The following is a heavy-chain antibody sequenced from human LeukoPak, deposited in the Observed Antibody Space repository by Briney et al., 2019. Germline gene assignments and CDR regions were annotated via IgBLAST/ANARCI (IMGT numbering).Heavy chain of an antibody. D-gene: IGHD1-26*01. CDR1: GGSISSGSYY. CDR2: IYTSGST. J-gene: IGHJ3*02. V-gene: IGHV4-61*02. CDR3: ARVLYSGSYRFSNAFDI. Sequence: ASQTLSLTCTVSGGSISSGSYYWSWIRQPAGKGLEWIGRIYTSGSTNYNPSLKSRVTISVDTSKNQFSLKLSSVTAADTAVYYCARVLYSGSYRFSNAFDIWGQGTMVTVSS.